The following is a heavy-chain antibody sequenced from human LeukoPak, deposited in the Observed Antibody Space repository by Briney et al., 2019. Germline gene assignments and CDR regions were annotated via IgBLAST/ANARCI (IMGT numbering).Heavy chain of an antibody. Sequence: QPGGSLRLSCAASGFTFSSYAMHWVRQAPGKGLEYVSAISSNGGSTYYANSVKGRFTISRDNSKNTLYLQMNSLRAEDTAVYYCAKDLYLQWLVPFSTGIYFDYWGQGTLVTVSS. CDR1: GFTFSSYA. CDR3: AKDLYLQWLVPFSTGIYFDY. J-gene: IGHJ4*02. D-gene: IGHD6-19*01. V-gene: IGHV3-64*01. CDR2: ISSNGGST.